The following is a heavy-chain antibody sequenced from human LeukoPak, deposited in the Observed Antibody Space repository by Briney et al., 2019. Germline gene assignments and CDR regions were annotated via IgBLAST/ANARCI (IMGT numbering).Heavy chain of an antibody. CDR3: ARGSLRYFDWLTRGPPNGYFDL. J-gene: IGHJ2*01. CDR1: GFTFSSYG. CDR2: IWYDGSNK. V-gene: IGHV3-33*01. D-gene: IGHD3-9*01. Sequence: GGSLRLSCAASGFTFSSYGMHWVRQAPGKGLEWVAVIWYDGSNKYYADSVKGRFTISRDNSKNTLYLQMNSLRAEDTAVYYCARGSLRYFDWLTRGPPNGYFDLWGRGTLVTVSS.